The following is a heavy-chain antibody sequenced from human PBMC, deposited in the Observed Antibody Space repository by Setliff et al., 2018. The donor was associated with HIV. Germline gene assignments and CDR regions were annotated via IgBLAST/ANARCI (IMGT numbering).Heavy chain of an antibody. CDR3: TAMGVEVVSYYYGMDV. CDR2: IRSKIYGGTT. V-gene: IGHV3-49*04. CDR1: GFTFDDYA. Sequence: GGSLRLSCRGSGFTFDDYAMSWVRQAPGRGLEWVSFIRSKIYGGTTEYAASVKGRFTISRDDSKSIVYLQMNSLKTEDTAVYYCTAMGVEVVSYYYGMDVWGQGTTVTVSS. D-gene: IGHD2-2*01. J-gene: IGHJ6*02.